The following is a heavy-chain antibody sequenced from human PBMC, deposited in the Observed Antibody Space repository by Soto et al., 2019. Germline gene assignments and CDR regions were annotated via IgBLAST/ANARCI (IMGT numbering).Heavy chain of an antibody. D-gene: IGHD6-13*01. CDR2: IYWDDDK. CDR1: GFSLSTSGVG. Sequence: HITLKESGPTLVEPTQTLTLTCAFSGFSLSTSGVGVGWIRRPPGKALEWLAFIYWDDDKRYSPSLKTRLTIIKDTSINQVVLIMTNIDPLDTATYYCAYRQEYRGSWDSGWFDPWGQGTLVTVSS. J-gene: IGHJ5*02. CDR3: AYRQEYRGSWDSGWFDP. V-gene: IGHV2-5*02.